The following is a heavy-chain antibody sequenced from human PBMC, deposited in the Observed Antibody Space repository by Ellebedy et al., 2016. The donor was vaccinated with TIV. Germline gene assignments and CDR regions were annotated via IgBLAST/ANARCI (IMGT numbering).Heavy chain of an antibody. V-gene: IGHV1-8*02. CDR1: GYTFTSYD. CDR2: MNPNSGNT. Sequence: ASVKVSXXASGYTFTSYDINWVRQATGQGLEWMGWMNPNSGNTGYAQKFQGRVTMTRNTSISTAYMELSSLRSEDTAVYYCARDSSGYYPGGDYWGQGTLVTVSS. D-gene: IGHD3-22*01. CDR3: ARDSSGYYPGGDY. J-gene: IGHJ4*02.